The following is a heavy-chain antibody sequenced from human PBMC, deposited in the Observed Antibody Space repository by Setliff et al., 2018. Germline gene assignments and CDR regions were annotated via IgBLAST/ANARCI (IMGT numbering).Heavy chain of an antibody. CDR1: GFTFGDFA. V-gene: IGHV3-23*01. J-gene: IGHJ4*02. CDR3: GVWIYGLGY. D-gene: IGHD3-16*01. Sequence: GGSLRLSCAASGFTFGDFAMTWVRQAPGKGLEWVSGIGGRGISTYYADSVKGRFIISRDNSENTLYLQMNSLKTEDTAVYYCGVWIYGLGYWGQGTLVTVSS. CDR2: IGGRGIST.